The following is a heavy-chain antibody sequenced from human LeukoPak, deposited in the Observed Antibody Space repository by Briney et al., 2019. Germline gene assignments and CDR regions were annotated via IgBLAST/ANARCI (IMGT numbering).Heavy chain of an antibody. Sequence: SETLSLTCTVSGGSISSGGYYWSWIRQHPGKGLEWIGYIYYSGSTYYTPSLKSRLTISVDTSKNQFSLKLSSVTAADTAVYYCARDRTGDSSGYFDYWGQGTLVPVSS. CDR2: IYYSGST. J-gene: IGHJ4*02. V-gene: IGHV4-31*03. D-gene: IGHD3-22*01. CDR3: ARDRTGDSSGYFDY. CDR1: GGSISSGGYY.